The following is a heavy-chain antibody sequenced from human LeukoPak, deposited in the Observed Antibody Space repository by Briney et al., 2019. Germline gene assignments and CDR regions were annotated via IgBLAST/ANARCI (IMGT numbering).Heavy chain of an antibody. CDR3: AKGLESSIWYTLIDY. CDR1: EFTLGSYA. Sequence: GGSLRLSCAASEFTLGSYAMSWVRQAPGKGLEWVSGISANAANTHYAESVRGRFIISRDNSKNTLYLQMSSLRAEDTAVYYCAKGLESSIWYTLIDYWGQGTLVTVSS. D-gene: IGHD6-13*01. V-gene: IGHV3-23*01. J-gene: IGHJ4*02. CDR2: ISANAANT.